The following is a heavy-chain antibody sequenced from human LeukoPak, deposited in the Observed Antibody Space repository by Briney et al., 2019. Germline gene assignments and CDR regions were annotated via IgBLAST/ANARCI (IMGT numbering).Heavy chain of an antibody. V-gene: IGHV5-51*01. CDR3: ASLGRCRGSSCSTLWY. Sequence: GESLKISCKGSGYSFTSYWIGWVCQMPGKGLEWMGIIYPGDSDTRYSPSFQGQVTISADKSISTAYLQWSSLKASDTAMYYCASLGRCRGSSCSTLWYWGQGTLVTVSS. D-gene: IGHD6-6*01. CDR2: IYPGDSDT. CDR1: GYSFTSYW. J-gene: IGHJ4*02.